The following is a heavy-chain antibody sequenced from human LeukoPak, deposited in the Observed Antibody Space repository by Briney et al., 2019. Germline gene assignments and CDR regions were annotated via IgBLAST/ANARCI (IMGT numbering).Heavy chain of an antibody. CDR2: IYPGDSDT. CDR3: ARLNSGYDVGY. Sequence: GXGYSFXSYXXXWVRQMPGKGXXXXGIIYPGDSDTRYSPSFQGQVTISADKSISTAYLQWSSLKASDTAMYYCARLNSGYDVGYWGQGTLVTVSS. D-gene: IGHD5-12*01. CDR1: GYSFXSYX. V-gene: IGHV5-51*01. J-gene: IGHJ4*02.